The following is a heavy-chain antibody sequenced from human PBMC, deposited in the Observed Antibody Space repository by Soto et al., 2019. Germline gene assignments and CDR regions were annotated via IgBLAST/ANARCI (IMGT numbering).Heavy chain of an antibody. Sequence: QIHLVQSAVEVKKPGASVKVSCKTSGYTFSDYGITWVRQAPGQGLEWVGWIYGYNGHTNYAQQFQDRVTMTTDTSTNTAYMELRSLTSDDTAVYYCARDRGVLIVRTPHLDDWGQGTLVTVSS. D-gene: IGHD3-22*01. CDR1: GYTFSDYG. CDR3: ARDRGVLIVRTPHLDD. V-gene: IGHV1-18*01. J-gene: IGHJ4*02. CDR2: IYGYNGHT.